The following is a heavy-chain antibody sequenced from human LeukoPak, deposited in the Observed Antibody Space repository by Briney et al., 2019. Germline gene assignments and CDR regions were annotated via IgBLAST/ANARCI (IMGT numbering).Heavy chain of an antibody. V-gene: IGHV3-9*01. Sequence: GGSLRLSCAVSGFTFDDHAMHWVRQAPGKGLEWVAGISWNSGIIDYADSVKGRFIISRDNAKSSLYLQMNSLSPEDTAFYYCTKDRLFLHDALDIWGQGTMVTVSS. CDR3: TKDRLFLHDALDI. CDR1: GFTFDDHA. J-gene: IGHJ3*02. D-gene: IGHD2-21*01. CDR2: ISWNSGII.